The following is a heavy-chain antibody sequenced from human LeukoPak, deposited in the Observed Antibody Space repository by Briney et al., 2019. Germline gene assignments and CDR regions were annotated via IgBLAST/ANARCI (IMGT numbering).Heavy chain of an antibody. V-gene: IGHV3-74*01. Sequence: GGSLRLSCAASGSTFSSYWMHSVRQTPGRGLVWVSRISTDGSSTSYADSVKGRFTISRDNAKNTLYLQMNSLRAEDTAVYYCAGTIAARGSDYRGQGTLVTVSS. CDR2: ISTDGSST. CDR1: GSTFSSYW. J-gene: IGHJ4*02. D-gene: IGHD6-6*01. CDR3: AGTIAARGSDY.